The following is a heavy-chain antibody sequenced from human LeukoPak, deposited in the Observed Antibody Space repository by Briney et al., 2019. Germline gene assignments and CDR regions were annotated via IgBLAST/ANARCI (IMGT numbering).Heavy chain of an antibody. J-gene: IGHJ3*02. D-gene: IGHD6-19*01. CDR3: ARGTSSGWFSDAFDI. Sequence: PGGSLRLSCAASGFTFSSHDMHWVRQATGKGLEWVSAIGTAGDTYYPGSVKGRFTISRENAKNSLYLQMNSLRAGDTAVYYCARGTSSGWFSDAFDIWGQGTMVTVSS. CDR1: GFTFSSHD. CDR2: IGTAGDT. V-gene: IGHV3-13*01.